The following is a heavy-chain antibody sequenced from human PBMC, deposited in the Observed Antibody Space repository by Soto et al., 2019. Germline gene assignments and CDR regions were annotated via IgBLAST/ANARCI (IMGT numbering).Heavy chain of an antibody. CDR1: GYSFTNYW. V-gene: IGHV5-51*01. CDR2: ISPADSDT. Sequence: PGESLKISCQGTGYSFTNYWISWVRQIPGKGLELMGIISPADSDTRYSPSFRGQVTIAANNSICTAYLQWSSLKASNTAIYYCARPFDTSGWYDCWGQGTLVTVSS. J-gene: IGHJ5*01. CDR3: ARPFDTSGWYDC. D-gene: IGHD6-19*01.